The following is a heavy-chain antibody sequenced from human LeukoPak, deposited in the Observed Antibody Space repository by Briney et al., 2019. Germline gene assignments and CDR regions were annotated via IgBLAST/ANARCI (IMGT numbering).Heavy chain of an antibody. V-gene: IGHV4-34*01. Sequence: SETLSLTCSVYGGSFSGYYWSWIRQPPGKGLEWIGEINHSGFANYNPSLKSRVTISVDTSKNHFSLKLSSVTAADTAVYYCARTPYYYYYGMDVWGQGTTVTVSS. D-gene: IGHD2-15*01. CDR3: ARTPYYYYYGMDV. CDR1: GGSFSGYY. CDR2: INHSGFA. J-gene: IGHJ6*02.